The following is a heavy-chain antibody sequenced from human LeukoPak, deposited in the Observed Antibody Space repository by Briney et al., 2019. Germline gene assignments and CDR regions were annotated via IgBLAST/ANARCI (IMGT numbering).Heavy chain of an antibody. D-gene: IGHD1-26*01. CDR2: INHSGST. J-gene: IGHJ4*02. CDR1: NDSISDTSYY. CDR3: AREGVVGATIDY. Sequence: SETLSLTCTVSNDSISDTSYYWGWIRQPPGKGLEWIGEINHSGSTNYNPSLKSRVTISVDTSKNQFSLKLSSVTAADTAVYYCAREGVVGATIDYWGQGTLVTVSS. V-gene: IGHV4-39*07.